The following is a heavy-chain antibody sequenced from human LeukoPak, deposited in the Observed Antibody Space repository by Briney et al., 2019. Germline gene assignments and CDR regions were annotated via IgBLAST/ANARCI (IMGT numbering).Heavy chain of an antibody. V-gene: IGHV1-18*01. J-gene: IGHJ4*02. Sequence: ASVKDSCMATGYTFIHFGFTSLRQAAGRELAWMGWISGYNGNTNYAQKLQGRVTMTTDTSTSTGYMELRSLRSDDTAVYYCARGRTGTNFDYWGQGTLVTVSS. CDR2: ISGYNGNT. D-gene: IGHD1-7*01. CDR1: GYTFIHFG. CDR3: ARGRTGTNFDY.